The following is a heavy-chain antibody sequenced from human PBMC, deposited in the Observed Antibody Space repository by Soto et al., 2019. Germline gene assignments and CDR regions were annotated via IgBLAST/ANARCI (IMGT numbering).Heavy chain of an antibody. J-gene: IGHJ6*02. V-gene: IGHV5-51*01. CDR3: ARHKGYCSSSSCYGMDV. CDR1: GYTFTSYW. CDR2: IYPGDSDT. D-gene: IGHD2-2*01. Sequence: GESLKISCKGSGYTFTSYWIVWVRQVPGKGLEWMGSIYPGDSDTRYSPSFQGQVTISADKSINTAYLQWNSLTASDTAMYFCARHKGYCSSSSCYGMDVWGQGATVTVSS.